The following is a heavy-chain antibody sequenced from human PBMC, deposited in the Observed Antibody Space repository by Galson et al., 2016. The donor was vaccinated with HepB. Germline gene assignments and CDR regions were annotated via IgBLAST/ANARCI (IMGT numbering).Heavy chain of an antibody. CDR2: VFYTGSD. Sequence: SETLSLTCSVSGDSVSNTVYYWGWIRQPPGKGLEWIGSVFYTGSDYYNPSLKSRVTISVDTSKNQFSLRIKFVTAADTAVYYCARTMVTPYNWFDPWGQGTLVTVSS. CDR1: GDSVSNTVYY. J-gene: IGHJ5*02. D-gene: IGHD4/OR15-4a*01. CDR3: ARTMVTPYNWFDP. V-gene: IGHV4-39*01.